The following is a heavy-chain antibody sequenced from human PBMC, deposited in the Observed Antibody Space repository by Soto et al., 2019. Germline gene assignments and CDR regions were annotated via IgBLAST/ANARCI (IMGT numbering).Heavy chain of an antibody. V-gene: IGHV3-7*05. J-gene: IGHJ3*02. Sequence: EVQLVESGGGLVQPGESLRLSCAASGFTFSDYWMTWVRQAPGKGLEWVANIKKDESKKSYLDSVRGRFTISRDNARNSLYLQMDSLRAEDTALYYCAGDVPPGSGPHYPDAFDMWGQGTMVTVSS. CDR3: AGDVPPGSGPHYPDAFDM. CDR1: GFTFSDYW. CDR2: IKKDESKK. D-gene: IGHD6-25*01.